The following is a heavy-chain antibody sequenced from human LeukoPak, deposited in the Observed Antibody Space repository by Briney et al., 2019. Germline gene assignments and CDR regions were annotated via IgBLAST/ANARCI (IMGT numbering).Heavy chain of an antibody. CDR1: GFTFSNYA. V-gene: IGHV3-23*01. CDR3: AKTGTPWYYFDY. J-gene: IGHJ4*02. Sequence: GSLRLSCVASGFTFSNYAMNWVRQAPGKGLEWVSGVSGGGSSTYYADSVKGRFTISRDNSKNTLYLQMNSLRAEDTAVYYCAKTGTPWYYFDYWGQGTLVTVSS. D-gene: IGHD6-13*01. CDR2: VSGGGSST.